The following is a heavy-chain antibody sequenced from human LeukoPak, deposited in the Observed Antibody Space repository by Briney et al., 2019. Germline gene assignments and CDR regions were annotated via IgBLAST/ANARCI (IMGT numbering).Heavy chain of an antibody. Sequence: SETLSLTCTVSGGSISSSSYYWGWIRQPPGKGLEWIGEINHSGSTNYNPSLKSRVTISVDTSKNQFSLKLSSVTAADTAVYYCARHGRRVRGVSSYWGQGTLVTVSS. CDR2: INHSGST. CDR1: GGSISSSSYY. CDR3: ARHGRRVRGVSSY. V-gene: IGHV4-39*01. D-gene: IGHD3-10*01. J-gene: IGHJ4*02.